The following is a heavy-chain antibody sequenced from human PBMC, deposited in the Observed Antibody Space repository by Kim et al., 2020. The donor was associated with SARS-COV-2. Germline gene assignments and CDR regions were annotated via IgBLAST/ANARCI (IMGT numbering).Heavy chain of an antibody. D-gene: IGHD3-10*01. CDR2: INHSGST. CDR1: GGSFSGYY. CDR3: ARGALLWFGELSGRSGNWFDP. V-gene: IGHV4-34*01. Sequence: SETLSLTCAVYGGSFSGYYWSWIRQPPGKGLEWIGEINHSGSTNYNPSLKSRVTISVDTSKNQFSLKLSSVTAADTAVYYCARGALLWFGELSGRSGNWFDPWGQGTLVTVSS. J-gene: IGHJ5*02.